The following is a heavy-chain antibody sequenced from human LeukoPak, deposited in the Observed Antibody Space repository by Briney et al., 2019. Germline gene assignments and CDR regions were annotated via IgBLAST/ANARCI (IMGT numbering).Heavy chain of an antibody. CDR3: ARERTNYDFWSGFLARSPSHYYGMDD. J-gene: IGHJ6*02. Sequence: PGGSLRLSCAASGFTFSSYAMSWVRQAPGKGLEWVSAISGSGGSTYYADPVKGRFTISRDKSKNTLYLQMNSLRSDDTALYHCARERTNYDFWSGFLARSPSHYYGMDDWGPGTTVSVSS. CDR2: ISGSGGST. D-gene: IGHD3-3*01. V-gene: IGHV3-23*01. CDR1: GFTFSSYA.